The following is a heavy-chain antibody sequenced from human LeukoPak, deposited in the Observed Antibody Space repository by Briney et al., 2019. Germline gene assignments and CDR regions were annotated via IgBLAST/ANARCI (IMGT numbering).Heavy chain of an antibody. CDR1: GFTFSSYA. CDR2: ISGSGGST. Sequence: PGGSLRLSCAASGFTFSSYAMSWVRQAPGKGLEWVSAISGSGGSTYYADSVKGRFTISRDNAKNTLYLQMNSLRAEDTAVYYCAKHSSGWYYFDYWGQGTLVTVSS. CDR3: AKHSSGWYYFDY. V-gene: IGHV3-23*01. D-gene: IGHD6-19*01. J-gene: IGHJ4*02.